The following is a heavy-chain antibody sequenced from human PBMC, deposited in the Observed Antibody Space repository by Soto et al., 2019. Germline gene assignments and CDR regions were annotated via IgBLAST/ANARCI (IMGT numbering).Heavy chain of an antibody. CDR3: ARDRGIAAADKDYYYYGMDV. Sequence: ASVKVSCKASGYTFTSYGISWVRQAPGQGLEWMGWISAYNGNTNYAQKLQGRVTMTTDTSTSTAYMELRSLRSDDTAVYYCARDRGIAAADKDYYYYGMDVWGQGTTV. CDR1: GYTFTSYG. J-gene: IGHJ6*02. D-gene: IGHD6-13*01. CDR2: ISAYNGNT. V-gene: IGHV1-18*01.